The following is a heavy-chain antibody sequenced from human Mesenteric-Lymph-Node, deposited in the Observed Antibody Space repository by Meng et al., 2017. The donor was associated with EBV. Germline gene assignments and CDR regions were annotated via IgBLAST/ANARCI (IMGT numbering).Heavy chain of an antibody. J-gene: IGHJ4*02. CDR3: ARGHDYGDYVVGY. Sequence: QVQLVESGSELKKPGASVKVSCKASGYTFTKYYMHWVRQAPGQGLEWMGIINRSGGSTTYAQKLQGRVTMTRDTSTSTVYMELSSLTSEDTAVYYCARGHDYGDYVVGYWGQGTLVTVSS. CDR1: GYTFTKYY. CDR2: INRSGGST. D-gene: IGHD4-17*01. V-gene: IGHV1-46*01.